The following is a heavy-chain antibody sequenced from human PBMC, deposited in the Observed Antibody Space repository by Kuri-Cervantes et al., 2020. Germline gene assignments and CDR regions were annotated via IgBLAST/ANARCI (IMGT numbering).Heavy chain of an antibody. V-gene: IGHV1-69*06. Sequence: KISCAASGFTFSSYAISWVRQAPGQGLEWMGGIIPSFGTANYAQKFQGRVTITADKSTSTAYMELSSLRPEDTAVYYCARVQGSSWSGYYYYMDVWGKGTTVTVSS. CDR2: IIPSFGTA. CDR3: ARVQGSSWSGYYYYMDV. J-gene: IGHJ6*03. D-gene: IGHD6-13*01. CDR1: GFTFSSYA.